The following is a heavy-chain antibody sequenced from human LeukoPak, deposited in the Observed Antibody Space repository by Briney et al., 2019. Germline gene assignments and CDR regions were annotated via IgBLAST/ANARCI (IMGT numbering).Heavy chain of an antibody. CDR3: AKDLVYGTTVYPLDY. D-gene: IGHD4-17*01. Sequence: GSLRLSSAAPGYTFSSYAVRWVRQAPGKGLEWGSAISVGGGRIYYADSVKGRFTISRDNSKNTLYLQMNSLRAEDTAVYSCAKDLVYGTTVYPLDYWGQGPLVTVSS. CDR1: GYTFSSYA. V-gene: IGHV3-23*01. CDR2: ISVGGGRI. J-gene: IGHJ4*02.